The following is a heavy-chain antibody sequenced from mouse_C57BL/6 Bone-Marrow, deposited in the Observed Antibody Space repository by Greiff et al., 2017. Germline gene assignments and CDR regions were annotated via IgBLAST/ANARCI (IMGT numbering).Heavy chain of an antibody. CDR3: ARQGVTTRAWFAY. V-gene: IGHV3-6*01. D-gene: IGHD2-2*01. Sequence: EVKLMESGPGLVKPSQSLSLTCSVTGYSITSGYYWNWIRQFPGNKLEWMGYISYDGSNNYNPSLKNRISITRDQSKNQFFLKLNSVTTEDTATNYCARQGVTTRAWFAYWGQGTLVTVSA. CDR2: ISYDGSN. J-gene: IGHJ3*01. CDR1: GYSITSGYY.